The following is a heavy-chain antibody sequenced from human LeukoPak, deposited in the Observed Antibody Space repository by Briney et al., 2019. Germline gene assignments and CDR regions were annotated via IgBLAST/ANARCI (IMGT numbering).Heavy chain of an antibody. J-gene: IGHJ4*02. CDR2: IGSNGGST. D-gene: IGHD4-17*01. Sequence: GGSLRLSCAASGFTFSSYVMYWVRQAPGKGLEYVSAIGSNGGSTYYANSVKGRFTISRDNSKNTLYLQMGSLRAEDMAVYYCARESGGDYTLDYWGQGTLVTVSS. CDR3: ARESGGDYTLDY. CDR1: GFTFSSYV. V-gene: IGHV3-64*01.